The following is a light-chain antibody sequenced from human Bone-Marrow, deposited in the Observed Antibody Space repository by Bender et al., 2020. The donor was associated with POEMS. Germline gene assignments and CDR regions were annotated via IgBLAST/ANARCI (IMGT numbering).Light chain of an antibody. CDR2: DVS. V-gene: IGLV2-14*03. J-gene: IGLJ3*02. Sequence: QSALTQPASVSGSPGQSITISCTGSSSDIGGYYYVSWYQQRPGKAPKLLIYDVSNRPSGVSVRFSGSKSGDTAALVISELQAEDEADYYCCSYTNKRTWVFGGGTRLTVL. CDR1: SSDIGGYYY. CDR3: CSYTNKRTWV.